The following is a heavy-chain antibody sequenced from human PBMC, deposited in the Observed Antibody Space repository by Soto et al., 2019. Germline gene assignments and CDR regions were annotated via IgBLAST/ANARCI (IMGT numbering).Heavy chain of an antibody. CDR2: ISAYNGNT. CDR1: GYTFTSYG. J-gene: IGHJ3*02. D-gene: IGHD2-15*01. V-gene: IGHV1-18*01. Sequence: QVQLVQSGAEVKKPGASVKVSCKASGYTFTSYGISWVRQAPGQGLEWMGWISAYNGNTNYAQKLQGRVTMTTDTSTRTAYMGLRSLRPADTAVYYCARSIIGDCSGGSCYAYFDIWGQGTMVTVSS. CDR3: ARSIIGDCSGGSCYAYFDI.